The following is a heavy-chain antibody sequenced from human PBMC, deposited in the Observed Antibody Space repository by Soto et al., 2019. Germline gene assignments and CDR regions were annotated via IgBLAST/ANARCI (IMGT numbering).Heavy chain of an antibody. CDR1: GLTFSNYW. Sequence: EVQLVESGGGLVQPGGSLRLSCVVSGLTFSNYWMSWVRQAPGKGLEWVANINRDGSETYYVDSVKGRFTISRDNIKNSLYLQTTSLRAEDTAVYYCARPARECSSPGCANWGQGTLVTVSS. D-gene: IGHD2-2*01. V-gene: IGHV3-7*01. CDR2: INRDGSET. CDR3: ARPARECSSPGCAN. J-gene: IGHJ4*02.